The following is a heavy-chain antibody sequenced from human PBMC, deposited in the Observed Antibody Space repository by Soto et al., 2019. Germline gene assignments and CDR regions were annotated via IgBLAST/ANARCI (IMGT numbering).Heavy chain of an antibody. D-gene: IGHD2-21*02. V-gene: IGHV1-18*04. CDR3: ARVGLCGGDCSLPGHDAFDI. CDR1: GYTFTSNG. CDR2: IYPYNGNT. J-gene: IGHJ3*02. Sequence: ASVKVSCKASGYTFTSNGISWVRQAPGRGLEWMGWIYPYNGNTNYAQNLQGRVTMTTDTSTSTAYMELRSLRSDDTAVYFCARVGLCGGDCSLPGHDAFDIWGQGTMVTVSS.